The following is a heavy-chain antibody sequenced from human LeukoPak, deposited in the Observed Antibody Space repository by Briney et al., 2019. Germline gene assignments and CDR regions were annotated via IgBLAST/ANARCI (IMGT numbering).Heavy chain of an antibody. Sequence: SETLSLTCAVYGGSFSGYYWSWLRQPPGKGLEWIGEINHSGSTNYNPSLKSRVTISVDTSKNQFSLNLSSVTAADTAMYYCARLRNVLLFDYWGQGTLVTVSS. CDR2: INHSGST. CDR3: ARLRNVLLFDY. CDR1: GGSFSGYY. D-gene: IGHD2-15*01. V-gene: IGHV4-34*01. J-gene: IGHJ4*02.